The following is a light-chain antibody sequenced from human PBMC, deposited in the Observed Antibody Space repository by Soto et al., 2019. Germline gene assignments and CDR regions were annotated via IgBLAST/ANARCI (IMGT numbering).Light chain of an antibody. V-gene: IGLV1-40*01. CDR1: SSNIGAGHD. CDR3: QSFDSSLDGWV. CDR2: ANT. Sequence: QSVLTQPPSVSGAPGQRVTISCTGNSSNIGAGHDVHWYQQIPETAPKLLVSANTNRPSGVPDRFSGSNSGTSASLSITGLQAEDEADYYCQSFDSSLDGWVFGGGTKLTFL. J-gene: IGLJ3*02.